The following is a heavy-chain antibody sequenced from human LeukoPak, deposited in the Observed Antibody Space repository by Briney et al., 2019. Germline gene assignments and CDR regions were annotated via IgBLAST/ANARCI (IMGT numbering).Heavy chain of an antibody. D-gene: IGHD2-15*01. CDR1: GFTFDDYA. CDR3: AKVRGYCSGGSCYSGFGYMDV. J-gene: IGHJ6*03. V-gene: IGHV3-43D*04. Sequence: GGSLRLSCAASGFTFDDYAMHWVRQAPGKGLEWVSLISWYGGSTYYADSVKGRFTISRDNSKNSLYLQMNSLRAEDTALYYCAKVRGYCSGGSCYSGFGYMDVWGKGTTVTVSS. CDR2: ISWYGGST.